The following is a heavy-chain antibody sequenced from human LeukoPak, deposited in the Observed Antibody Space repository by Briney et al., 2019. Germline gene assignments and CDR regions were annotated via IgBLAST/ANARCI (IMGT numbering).Heavy chain of an antibody. V-gene: IGHV1-69*13. D-gene: IGHD4-23*01. CDR1: GGTFSSYA. CDR2: IIPIFGTA. Sequence: GASVKVSCKASGGTFSSYAISWVRQAPGQGLEWMGGIIPIFGTANYAQKFQGRVTITADESTSTAYMELSSLRSEDTAVYYCAVGFPSDYGGNSGEGGRRPVYYYYMDVWGKGTTVTVSS. J-gene: IGHJ6*03. CDR3: AVGFPSDYGGNSGEGGRRPVYYYYMDV.